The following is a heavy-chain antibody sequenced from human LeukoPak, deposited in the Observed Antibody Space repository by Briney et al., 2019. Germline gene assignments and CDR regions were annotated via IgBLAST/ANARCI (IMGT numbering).Heavy chain of an antibody. Sequence: SGGSLRLSCAASGFTFSSYSMNWVRQAPGKGLEWVSSISSSSSYIYYADSVKGRFTISRDNAKNSPYLQMNSLRAEDTAVYYCAREGGEVYFDYWGQGTLVTVSS. J-gene: IGHJ4*02. CDR2: ISSSSSYI. V-gene: IGHV3-21*01. D-gene: IGHD3-16*01. CDR3: AREGGEVYFDY. CDR1: GFTFSSYS.